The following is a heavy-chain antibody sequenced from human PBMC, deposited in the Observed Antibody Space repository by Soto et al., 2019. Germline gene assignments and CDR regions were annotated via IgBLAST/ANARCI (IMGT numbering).Heavy chain of an antibody. V-gene: IGHV3-7*01. D-gene: IGHD2-21*02. CDR1: GFTVSRYW. Sequence: EVQLVESGGGLVQPGESLRLSCAASGFTVSRYWLNWVRQTPGKGLEWVANIRQDGSETDYVDSVKGRFTISRDNAKNSLYLQMNSLRAEDTAVYYCARDPFSLSDVSAEHWGQGTLVTVSS. J-gene: IGHJ4*02. CDR3: ARDPFSLSDVSAEH. CDR2: IRQDGSET.